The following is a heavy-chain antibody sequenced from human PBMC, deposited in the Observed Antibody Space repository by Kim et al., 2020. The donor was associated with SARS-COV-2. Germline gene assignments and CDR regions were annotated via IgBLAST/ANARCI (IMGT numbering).Heavy chain of an antibody. Sequence: ADSVKGRFTISRDNSKNTLYLQMNSLRAEDTAVYYCAKVDYGDYGGAFDIWGQGTMVTVSS. D-gene: IGHD4-17*01. V-gene: IGHV3-23*01. J-gene: IGHJ3*02. CDR3: AKVDYGDYGGAFDI.